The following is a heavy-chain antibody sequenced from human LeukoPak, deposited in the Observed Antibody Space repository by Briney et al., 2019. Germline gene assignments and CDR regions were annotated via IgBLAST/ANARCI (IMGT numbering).Heavy chain of an antibody. Sequence: PGGSLRLSCAASGFTFSSYAMHWVRQAPGKGLEWVAVISYDGSNKYYADSVKGRFTISRDNSKNTLHLQMNSLRAEDTAVYYCARDPYYYDSSGYYHGGYYFDYWGQGTLVTVSS. V-gene: IGHV3-30-3*01. D-gene: IGHD3-22*01. J-gene: IGHJ4*02. CDR1: GFTFSSYA. CDR3: ARDPYYYDSSGYYHGGYYFDY. CDR2: ISYDGSNK.